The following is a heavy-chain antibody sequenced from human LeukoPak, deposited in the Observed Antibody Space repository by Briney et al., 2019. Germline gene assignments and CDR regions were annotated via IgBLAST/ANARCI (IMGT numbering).Heavy chain of an antibody. CDR2: INPNSGGST. D-gene: IGHD5-18*01. V-gene: IGHV1-46*01. CDR1: GYTFTGYY. Sequence: GASVKVSCKSSGYTFTGYYMHWVRQAPGQGLEWMGWINPNSGGSTNYAQKFQGRVTMTRDTSTSTVYMEMSSLRSEDTAVYYCARDSYGYGGAFDIWGQGTMVTVSS. J-gene: IGHJ3*02. CDR3: ARDSYGYGGAFDI.